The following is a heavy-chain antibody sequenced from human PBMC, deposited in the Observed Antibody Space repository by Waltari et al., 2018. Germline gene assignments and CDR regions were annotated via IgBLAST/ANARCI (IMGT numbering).Heavy chain of an antibody. CDR2: ISSSSSYI. Sequence: EVQLVESGGGLVKPGGSLRLSCAASGFTFSSYSMHWVRQAPGTGLEWVSSISSSSSYIYYADSVKGRFNNSRDNSKNTLYLQMNSLRAEDTAVYYCARGNYYDSSGYYVAPYDTDFDPWGQGTLVTVSS. J-gene: IGHJ5*02. CDR3: ARGNYYDSSGYYVAPYDTDFDP. V-gene: IGHV3-21*01. CDR1: GFTFSSYS. D-gene: IGHD3-22*01.